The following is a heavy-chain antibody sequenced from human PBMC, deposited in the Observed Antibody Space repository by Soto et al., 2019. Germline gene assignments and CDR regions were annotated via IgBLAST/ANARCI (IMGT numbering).Heavy chain of an antibody. D-gene: IGHD6-13*01. CDR3: ARNAEYSSSWYNPEYYGMDV. CDR1: GYXFTSYW. V-gene: IGHV5-51*01. J-gene: IGHJ6*02. CDR2: IYPGDSDT. Sequence: LXEXLKICCKGSGYXFTSYWVGWVRHMPGKGLELIGIIYPGDSDTRYSPSFQGKVTISAYKSISTAYLQWSSLKASETAMYYCARNAEYSSSWYNPEYYGMDVWGQGNTVTVS.